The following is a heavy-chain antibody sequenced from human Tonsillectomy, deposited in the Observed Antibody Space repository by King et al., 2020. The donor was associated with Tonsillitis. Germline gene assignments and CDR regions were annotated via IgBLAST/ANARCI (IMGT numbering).Heavy chain of an antibody. D-gene: IGHD3-22*01. Sequence: VQLQESGPGLVKPSQTLSPTCAVPGGPVSSGDYSWSWLRQPPGKGLEWIGYIYYSGSTYYNPSLKSRVTISVDTSKNQFSLKLSSVTAADTAVYYCARDRYYDSSGYEKQDAFDIWGQGTMVTVSS. CDR2: IYYSGST. CDR3: ARDRYYDSSGYEKQDAFDI. V-gene: IGHV4-30-4*07. J-gene: IGHJ3*02. CDR1: GGPVSSGDYS.